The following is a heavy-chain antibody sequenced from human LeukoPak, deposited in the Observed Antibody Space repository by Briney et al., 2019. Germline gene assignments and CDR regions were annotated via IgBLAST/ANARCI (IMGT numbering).Heavy chain of an antibody. V-gene: IGHV3-7*01. D-gene: IGHD6-13*01. CDR1: GFTFSTYW. CDR2: IKQDGSEK. Sequence: GGSLRLSCAASGFTFSTYWMSWVRQAPGKGLEWVANIKQDGSEKYYLDSVKGRFTISRDNAKNSLYLQMNSLRAEDTAVYFCTRGAAAGIDYWGQGTLVTVSS. CDR3: TRGAAAGIDY. J-gene: IGHJ4*02.